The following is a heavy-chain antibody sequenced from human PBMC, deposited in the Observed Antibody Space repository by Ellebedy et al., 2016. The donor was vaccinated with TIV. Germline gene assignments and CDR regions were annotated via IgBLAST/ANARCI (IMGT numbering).Heavy chain of an antibody. Sequence: PGGSLRLSCAASGFTFSNYGMNWVRQAPGKGLEWVPSISSSGSYIFYADSLRGRFTISRDNAKNSVYLQMNSLRAEDTAVYYCAREVVATTNYFDYWGQGTLVTVSS. J-gene: IGHJ4*02. D-gene: IGHD5-12*01. CDR3: AREVVATTNYFDY. V-gene: IGHV3-21*01. CDR2: ISSSGSYI. CDR1: GFTFSNYG.